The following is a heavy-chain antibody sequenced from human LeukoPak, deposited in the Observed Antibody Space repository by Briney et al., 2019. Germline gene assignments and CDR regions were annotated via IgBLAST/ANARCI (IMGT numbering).Heavy chain of an antibody. CDR2: MNPNSGNT. Sequence: ASVKVSCKASGYTFTSYDINWVRQATGQGLEWMGWMNPNSGNTGYAQKFQGRVTITRNTSISTAYMELSSLRSEDTAVYYCARGKYYYDSSGYYPDAFGIWGQGTMVTVSS. J-gene: IGHJ3*02. CDR1: GYTFTSYD. CDR3: ARGKYYYDSSGYYPDAFGI. V-gene: IGHV1-8*03. D-gene: IGHD3-22*01.